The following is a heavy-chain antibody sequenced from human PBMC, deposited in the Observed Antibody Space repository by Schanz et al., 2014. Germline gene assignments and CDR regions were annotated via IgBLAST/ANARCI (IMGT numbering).Heavy chain of an antibody. V-gene: IGHV3-72*01. Sequence: EVQLVESGGGLIKPGGSLRLSCLASGFTFSTTWMNWVRQAPGKGLEWVGHSRNKGHSYTSEYAASVKGRFTISRDESESSLYLQMDSLKTEDTAVYYCARRNFYDKSAAVDYWGQGSLVTVSS. CDR2: SRNKGHSYTS. CDR3: ARRNFYDKSAAVDY. D-gene: IGHD3-9*01. CDR1: GFTFSTTW. J-gene: IGHJ4*02.